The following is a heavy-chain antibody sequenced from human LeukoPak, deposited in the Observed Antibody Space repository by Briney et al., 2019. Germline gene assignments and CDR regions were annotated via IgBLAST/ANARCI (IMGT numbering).Heavy chain of an antibody. CDR3: ARVYYDSSGYYWELDY. CDR1: GFTFSSYS. V-gene: IGHV3-21*01. CDR2: ISSSSYI. Sequence: PGGSLRLSCAASGFTFSSYSMNWVRQAPGKGLEWVSSISSSSYIYYADSVKGRFTISRDNSKNTLYLQMNSLRAEDTAVYYCARVYYDSSGYYWELDYWGQGTLVTVSS. D-gene: IGHD3-22*01. J-gene: IGHJ4*02.